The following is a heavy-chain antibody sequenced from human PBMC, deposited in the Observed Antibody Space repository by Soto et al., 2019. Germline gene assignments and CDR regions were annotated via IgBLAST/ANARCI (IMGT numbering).Heavy chain of an antibody. CDR1: GYTFTSYD. D-gene: IGHD6-13*01. J-gene: IGHJ6*02. Sequence: QVQLVQSGAEVKKPGASVKVSCKASGYTFTSYDINWVRQATGQGLEWMGWMNPNRGNTGYAQKFQGRVTMTRNTSISTADMELSSLRSEDTAVYYCARASGLVYSSSWYWNYYYYGMDVWGQGTMVTVSS. CDR2: MNPNRGNT. V-gene: IGHV1-8*01. CDR3: ARASGLVYSSSWYWNYYYYGMDV.